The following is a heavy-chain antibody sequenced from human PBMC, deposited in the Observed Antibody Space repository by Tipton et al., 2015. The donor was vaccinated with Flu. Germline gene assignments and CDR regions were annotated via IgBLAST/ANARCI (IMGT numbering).Heavy chain of an antibody. CDR3: ARGVGSTPYYQSGMDV. V-gene: IGHV1-69*01. D-gene: IGHD3-22*01. CDR2: IIPIFGAP. J-gene: IGHJ6*02. Sequence: QLVQSGAEVKKPGSSVKVSCKASGGTFNKYAVSWVRQAPGQGLEWMGGIIPIFGAPKYAQKFQGRVTITADEFTSTAYMELRSLISEDTAVYYCARGVGSTPYYQSGMDVWGQGTTVTVSS. CDR1: GGTFNKYA.